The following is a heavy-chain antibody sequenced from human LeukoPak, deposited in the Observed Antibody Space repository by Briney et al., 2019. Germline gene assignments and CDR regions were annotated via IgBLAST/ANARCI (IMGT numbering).Heavy chain of an antibody. J-gene: IGHJ4*02. D-gene: IGHD1-14*01. V-gene: IGHV1-69*06. Sequence: SVKVSCKASGGTFSSYAISWVRQAPGQGPEWIGGIIPISGTAKYAQKLQGRVTISADMSTGTAYMELSSLSSEDTAVYYCAGSYNTYYAQDYWGQGALVTISS. CDR3: AGSYNTYYAQDY. CDR1: GGTFSSYA. CDR2: IIPISGTA.